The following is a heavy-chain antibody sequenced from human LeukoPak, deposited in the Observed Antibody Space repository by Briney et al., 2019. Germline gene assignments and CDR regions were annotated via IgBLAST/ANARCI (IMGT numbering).Heavy chain of an antibody. J-gene: IGHJ5*02. CDR3: ARGSPNFDIVVVPAARRRNWFDP. D-gene: IGHD2-2*01. V-gene: IGHV4-34*01. CDR1: GGSFSGYY. Sequence: SETLSLTCAVYGGSFSGYYWSWIRKPPGKGLEWIGEINHSGSTNYNPSLKSRVTISVDTSKNQFSLKLSSVTAADTAVYYCARGSPNFDIVVVPAARRRNWFDPWGQGTLVTVSS. CDR2: INHSGST.